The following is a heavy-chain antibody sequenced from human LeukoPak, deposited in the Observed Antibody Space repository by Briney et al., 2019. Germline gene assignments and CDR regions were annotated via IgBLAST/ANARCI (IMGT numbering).Heavy chain of an antibody. CDR3: ARAYKDRSLAGKKEFFQH. V-gene: IGHV3-9*01. J-gene: IGHJ1*01. CDR2: ISWNSGTI. Sequence: GGSLRLSCAASGYTFDNYAMNWVRQVPGKGLEWISLISWNSGTIGYADSVKGRFTISRDNANNFLYLQMNSLRAEDTALYYCARAYKDRSLAGKKEFFQHWGQGTLVTVSS. D-gene: IGHD6-19*01. CDR1: GYTFDNYA.